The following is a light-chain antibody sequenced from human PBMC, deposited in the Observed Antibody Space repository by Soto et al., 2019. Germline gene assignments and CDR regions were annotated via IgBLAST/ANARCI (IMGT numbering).Light chain of an antibody. J-gene: IGKJ3*01. CDR3: HQRGIWPHT. Sequence: EAVLTQSPTTLSLSPGETATLSCRASQSFGSSLAWYQQKPGQAPRLLIHHASTRAAGIPARFSGSGSGTDFSLTISSLEPEDFAVYYCHQRGIWPHTFGPGTKVDIK. CDR1: QSFGSS. V-gene: IGKV3-11*01. CDR2: HAS.